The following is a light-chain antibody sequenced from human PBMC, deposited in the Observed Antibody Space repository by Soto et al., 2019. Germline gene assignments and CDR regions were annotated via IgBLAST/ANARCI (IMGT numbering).Light chain of an antibody. Sequence: DLQMTQSPSSLSASVGDRVTITCRASQTITGYFNWYQQRPGKAPKLLIYAASSLQSGVPSRFSGSGSGTDFTLTINSLQPEDFATYYCQQSHGIPYTFGQGTKLEIK. CDR3: QQSHGIPYT. CDR1: QTITGY. J-gene: IGKJ2*01. V-gene: IGKV1-39*01. CDR2: AAS.